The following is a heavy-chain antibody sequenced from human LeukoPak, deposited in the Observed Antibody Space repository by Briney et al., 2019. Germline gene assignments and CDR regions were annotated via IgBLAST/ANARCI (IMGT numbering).Heavy chain of an antibody. J-gene: IGHJ4*02. V-gene: IGHV4-34*01. CDR3: ARRSWYGPSDY. CDR2: INHSGST. Sequence: PSETLSLTRAVYGGSFSGYYWSWIRQPPGKGLEWIGEINHSGSTNYNPSLKSRVTISVDTSKNQFSLKLSSVTAADTAVYYCARRSWYGPSDYWGQGTLVTVSS. CDR1: GGSFSGYY. D-gene: IGHD6-13*01.